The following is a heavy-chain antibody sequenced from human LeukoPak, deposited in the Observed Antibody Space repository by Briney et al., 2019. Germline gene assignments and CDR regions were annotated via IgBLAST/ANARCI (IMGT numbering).Heavy chain of an antibody. CDR2: IIPILGIA. Sequence: SVMVSCKASGGTFSSYTISWVRQAPGQGLEWMGRIIPILGIANYAQKFQGRVTITADKSTSTAYMELSSLRSEDTAVYYCARGLGSTYYFDYWGQGTLVTVSS. V-gene: IGHV1-69*02. CDR1: GGTFSSYT. CDR3: ARGLGSTYYFDY. J-gene: IGHJ4*02. D-gene: IGHD3-10*01.